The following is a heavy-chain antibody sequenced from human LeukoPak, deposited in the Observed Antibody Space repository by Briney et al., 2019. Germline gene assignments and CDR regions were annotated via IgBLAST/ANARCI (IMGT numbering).Heavy chain of an antibody. CDR1: GYSISSGYY. CDR2: INHSGST. V-gene: IGHV4-38-2*02. CDR3: ARGLRGYCSGGSCYFGFGFDP. D-gene: IGHD2-15*01. J-gene: IGHJ5*02. Sequence: SETLSLTCTVSGYSISSGYYWGWIRQPPGKGLEWIGEINHSGSTNYNPSLKSRVTISVDTSKNQFSLKLSSVTAADTAVYYCARGLRGYCSGGSCYFGFGFDPWGQGTLVTVSS.